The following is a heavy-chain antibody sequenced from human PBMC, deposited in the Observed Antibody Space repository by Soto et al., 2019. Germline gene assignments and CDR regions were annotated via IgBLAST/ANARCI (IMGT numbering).Heavy chain of an antibody. CDR1: GGTFSSYA. Sequence: SVKVSCKASGGTFSSYAISWVRQAPGQGLEWMGGIIPIFGTANYAQKFQGRVTITADESTSTAYMELSSLRSEDTAVYYCARGQPLFGPRNPVLGMDVWGQGTTVTVSS. D-gene: IGHD1-1*01. CDR2: IIPIFGTA. V-gene: IGHV1-69*13. J-gene: IGHJ6*02. CDR3: ARGQPLFGPRNPVLGMDV.